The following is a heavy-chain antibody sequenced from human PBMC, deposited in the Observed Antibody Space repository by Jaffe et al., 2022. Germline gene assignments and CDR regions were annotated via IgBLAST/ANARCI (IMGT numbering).Heavy chain of an antibody. D-gene: IGHD6-19*01. CDR1: GFTFSSYA. J-gene: IGHJ3*02. Sequence: EVQLVESGGGLVQPGGSLRLSCAASGFTFSSYAMHWVRQAPGKGLEYVSAISSNGGSTYYANSVKGRFTISRDNSKNTLYLQMGSLRAEDMAVYYCARERGSGWYSRLGVDAFDIWGQGTMVTVSS. V-gene: IGHV3-64*01. CDR2: ISSNGGST. CDR3: ARERGSGWYSRLGVDAFDI.